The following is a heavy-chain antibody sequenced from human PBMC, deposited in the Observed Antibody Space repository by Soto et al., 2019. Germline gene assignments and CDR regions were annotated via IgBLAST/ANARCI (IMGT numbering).Heavy chain of an antibody. CDR3: ARGEKYYDYIWGSTDAFDI. D-gene: IGHD3-16*01. CDR1: GFTFSSYD. J-gene: IGHJ3*02. CDR2: IGTAGDT. Sequence: EVQLVESGGGLVQPGGSLRLSCAASGFTFSSYDMHWVRQATGKGLEWVSAIGTAGDTYYPGSVKGRFTISREKAKNSLYLQMNSLRAGDTAVYYCARGEKYYDYIWGSTDAFDIWGQGTMVTVSS. V-gene: IGHV3-13*01.